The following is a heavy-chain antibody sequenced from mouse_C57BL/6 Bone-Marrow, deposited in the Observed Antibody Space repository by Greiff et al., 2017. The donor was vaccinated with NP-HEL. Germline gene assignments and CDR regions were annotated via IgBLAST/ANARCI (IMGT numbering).Heavy chain of an antibody. CDR3: ARGGVGTTVEVDY. V-gene: IGHV1-66*01. Sequence: VQLQQSGPELVKPGASVKISCKASGYSFTSYYIHWVKQRPGQGLEWIGWIYPGSGNTKYNEKFKGKATLTADTSSSTAYMQLSSLTSEDSAVYYCARGGVGTTVEVDYWGQGTTLTVSS. CDR2: IYPGSGNT. CDR1: GYSFTSYY. D-gene: IGHD1-1*01. J-gene: IGHJ2*01.